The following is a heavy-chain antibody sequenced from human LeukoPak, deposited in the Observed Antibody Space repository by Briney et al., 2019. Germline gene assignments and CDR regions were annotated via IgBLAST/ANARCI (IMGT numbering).Heavy chain of an antibody. CDR3: ARGKRGIFGPSYRTQGGFRWFDP. J-gene: IGHJ5*02. Sequence: GASVKVSCKASGYTFTGYYMHWVRQAPGQGLEWMGWINPNSGGTNYAQKFQGRVTMTRDTSISTAYMELSSLRSEDTAVYYCARGKRGIFGPSYRTQGGFRWFDPWGQGTLVTVSS. CDR1: GYTFTGYY. D-gene: IGHD3-9*01. CDR2: INPNSGGT. V-gene: IGHV1-2*02.